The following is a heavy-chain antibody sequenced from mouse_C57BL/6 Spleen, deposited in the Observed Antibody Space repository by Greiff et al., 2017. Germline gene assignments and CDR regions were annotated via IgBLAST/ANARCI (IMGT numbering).Heavy chain of an antibody. J-gene: IGHJ2*01. D-gene: IGHD1-1*01. Sequence: ESGPGLVKPSQSLSLTCSVTGYSITSGTFWNWIRQFPGNKLEWMGYLRYDGSNNYNPYLKNRISITRDTSKNQFFLKLNSVTSEDTATYYCARDDTTVVALDYWGQGTTLTVSS. V-gene: IGHV3-6*01. CDR3: ARDDTTVVALDY. CDR1: GYSITSGTF. CDR2: LRYDGSN.